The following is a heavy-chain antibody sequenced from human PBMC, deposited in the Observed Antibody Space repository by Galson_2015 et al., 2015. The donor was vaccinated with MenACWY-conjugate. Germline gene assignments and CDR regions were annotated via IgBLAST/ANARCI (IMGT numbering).Heavy chain of an antibody. V-gene: IGHV3-7*03. CDR1: GFTFSSYW. CDR3: AREYKGTGQWLFDVDY. D-gene: IGHD6-19*01. Sequence: SLRLSCAASGFTFSSYWMSWVRQAPGKGLEWVANIKQDGSEKYYVDSVKGRFTISRDNAKNSLYLQMNSLRAEDTAVYYCAREYKGTGQWLFDVDYWGQGTLVTVSS. J-gene: IGHJ4*02. CDR2: IKQDGSEK.